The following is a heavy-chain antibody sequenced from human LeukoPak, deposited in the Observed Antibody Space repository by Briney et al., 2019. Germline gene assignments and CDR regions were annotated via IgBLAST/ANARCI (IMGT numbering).Heavy chain of an antibody. D-gene: IGHD1-26*01. CDR1: GYIFIDYH. V-gene: IGHV1-2*06. Sequence: ASVKVSCKTSGYIFIDYHIHWVRQAPGQGFEWLGRISPKSGGTNFAQRFQGRVTLTRDTSTSTAYMEMTSLTSDDTALYYCARAYSGGYSNWFDSWGQGTLVAVSS. CDR3: ARAYSGGYSNWFDS. CDR2: ISPKSGGT. J-gene: IGHJ5*01.